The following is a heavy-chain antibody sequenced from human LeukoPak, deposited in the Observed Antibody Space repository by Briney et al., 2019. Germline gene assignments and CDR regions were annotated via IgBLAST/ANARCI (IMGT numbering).Heavy chain of an antibody. V-gene: IGHV4-61*02. CDR1: GGSISSGGYY. CDR2: IYTSGST. J-gene: IGHJ4*02. Sequence: SETLSLTCTVSGGSISSGGYYWSWIRQPAGKGLEWIGRIYTSGSTNYNPSLKSRVTMSVDTSKNQFSLKLSSVTAADTAVYYCARGHYCSSTSCYYFDYWGQGTLVTVSS. CDR3: ARGHYCSSTSCYYFDY. D-gene: IGHD2-2*01.